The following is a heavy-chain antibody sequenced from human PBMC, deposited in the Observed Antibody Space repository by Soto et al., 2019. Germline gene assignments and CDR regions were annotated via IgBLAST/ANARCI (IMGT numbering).Heavy chain of an antibody. CDR2: INPYGGST. CDR1: GYIFANYY. CDR3: ARDLLRADS. D-gene: IGHD2-8*01. Sequence: QVQLVQSGAEVKEPGASVKVLCKASGYIFANYYMHWVRQAPGQGLEWMAIINPYGGSTNYAQSFQGRLTLTSDTSTSTVYMELSSLRSEDTAVYYCARDLLRADSWGQGTLVTVSS. V-gene: IGHV1-46*01. J-gene: IGHJ4*02.